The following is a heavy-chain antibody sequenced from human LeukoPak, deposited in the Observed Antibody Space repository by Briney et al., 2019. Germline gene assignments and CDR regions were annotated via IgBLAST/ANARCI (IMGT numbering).Heavy chain of an antibody. J-gene: IGHJ4*02. Sequence: PSETLSLTCAVYDGSFSGYYWSWIRQPSGKGLEWIGETNDSGSTNYNPSLKSRFTISVDTSKNQFSLKLSFVTAADTAVYYCARGYDCSSSSCYTLFDLWGQGTLVTVSS. CDR1: DGSFSGYY. V-gene: IGHV4-34*01. CDR3: ARGYDCSSSSCYTLFDL. D-gene: IGHD2-2*02. CDR2: TNDSGST.